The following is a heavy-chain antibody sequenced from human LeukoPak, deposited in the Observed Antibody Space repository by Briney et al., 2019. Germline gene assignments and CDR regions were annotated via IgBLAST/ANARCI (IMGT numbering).Heavy chain of an antibody. CDR2: ISSSSSYI. CDR1: GFTFSSYS. D-gene: IGHD6-25*01. CDR3: ARLSGNWFDP. J-gene: IGHJ5*02. Sequence: KPGGPLRLSCAASGFTFSSYSMNWVRQAPGKGLEWVSSISSSSSYIYYADSVKGRFTISRDNAKNSLYLQMNSLRAEDTAVYYCARLSGNWFDPWGQGTLVTVSS. V-gene: IGHV3-21*01.